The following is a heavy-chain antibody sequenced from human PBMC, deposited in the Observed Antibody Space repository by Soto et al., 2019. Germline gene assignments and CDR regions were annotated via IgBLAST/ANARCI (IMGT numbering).Heavy chain of an antibody. CDR3: ARHGKDIVFYYYYMDV. CDR2: IYYSGST. Sequence: SETLSLTCTVSGGSISSYYWSRIRQPPGKGLEWIGYIYYSGSTNYNPSLKSRVTISVDTSKNQFSLKLSSVTAADTAVYYCARHGKDIVFYYYYMDVWGKGTTVTVSS. CDR1: GGSISSYY. V-gene: IGHV4-59*08. D-gene: IGHD2-15*01. J-gene: IGHJ6*03.